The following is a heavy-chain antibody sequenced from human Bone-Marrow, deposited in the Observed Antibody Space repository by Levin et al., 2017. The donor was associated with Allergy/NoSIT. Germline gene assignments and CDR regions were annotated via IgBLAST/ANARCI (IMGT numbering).Heavy chain of an antibody. Sequence: GGSLRLSCAASGFSFTSYYMFWARQAPGRGLEWVANINQDGTIVNYVASVKGRFTISRDNAKKTVDLQMSSLRAEDTALYYCLVTTRSAPFDFWGQGTVVTVAS. CDR2: INQDGTIV. CDR1: GFSFTSYY. D-gene: IGHD5-12*01. J-gene: IGHJ3*01. V-gene: IGHV3-7*03. CDR3: LVTTRSAPFDF.